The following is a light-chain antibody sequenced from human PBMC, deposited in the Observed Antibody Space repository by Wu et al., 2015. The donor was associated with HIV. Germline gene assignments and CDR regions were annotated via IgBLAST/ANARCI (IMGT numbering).Light chain of an antibody. V-gene: IGKV3-20*01. CDR1: QTVASNY. CDR2: GAS. Sequence: ETVLTQSPATLSLSPGERVTLSCRASQTVASNYLAWYQQKPGQAPRLLIHGASYRATGVPDRFSGSGSGTDFTLTISRLEPEDFAVYYCQQFENSPMYSFGQGTKLEI. CDR3: QQFENSPMYS. J-gene: IGKJ2*03.